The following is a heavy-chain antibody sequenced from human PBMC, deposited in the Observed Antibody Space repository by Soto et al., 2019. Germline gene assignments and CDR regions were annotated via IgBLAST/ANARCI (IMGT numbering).Heavy chain of an antibody. V-gene: IGHV1-2*04. D-gene: IGHD2-2*01. CDR3: ARGDCSSTSCYDAYYYYMDV. Sequence: GTSVKLSCEACGDRFTGYYMHWVRQAPRQGLEWMGWINPNSGGTNYAQKFQGWVTMTRDTSISTAYMELSRLRSDDTAVYYCARGDCSSTSCYDAYYYYMDVWGKGTTVTVSS. CDR1: GDRFTGYY. J-gene: IGHJ6*03. CDR2: INPNSGGT.